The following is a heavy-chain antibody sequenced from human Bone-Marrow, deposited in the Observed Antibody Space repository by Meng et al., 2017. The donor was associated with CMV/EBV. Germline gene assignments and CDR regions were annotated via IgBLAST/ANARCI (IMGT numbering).Heavy chain of an antibody. CDR1: GCTFTDCY. J-gene: IGHJ4*02. Sequence: ASVKVSCKATGCTFTDCYILWVRQAPGQGLEWMGWINPSSGGTNYAQKFQGRVTMTRDTSISTAYMELNRLTSDDTAVYYCAREREDYWGQGTLVTVSS. CDR2: INPSSGGT. V-gene: IGHV1-2*02. CDR3: AREREDY.